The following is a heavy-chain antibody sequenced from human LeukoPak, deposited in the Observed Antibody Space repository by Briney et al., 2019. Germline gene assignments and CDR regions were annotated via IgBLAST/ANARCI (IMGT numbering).Heavy chain of an antibody. Sequence: SETLSLTCTVSGGSIDSYYWNWIRRPPGKGLEWIGYIYYSGNTKYNPSLTGRVTISVDTSKNQFSLKLSSVTAADTAVYYCARWRYSSTHRPFDYWGQGTLVTVSS. CDR2: IYYSGNT. J-gene: IGHJ4*02. CDR3: ARWRYSSTHRPFDY. D-gene: IGHD6-13*01. CDR1: GGSIDSYY. V-gene: IGHV4-59*08.